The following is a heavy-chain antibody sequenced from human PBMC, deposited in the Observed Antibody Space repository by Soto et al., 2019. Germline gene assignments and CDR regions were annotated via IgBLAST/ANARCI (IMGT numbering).Heavy chain of an antibody. CDR2: LRYDGSNK. D-gene: IGHD2-2*01. J-gene: IGHJ4*02. Sequence: GGSLRLSCAASGFRFSGFGMHWVRQAPGKGLEWVAILRYDGSNKYYADSVKGRFTISRDNAKNTLYLQMNSLRAEDTAVYYCARDVVVPAAIRFDDWGQGTLVTVSS. V-gene: IGHV3-30*02. CDR3: ARDVVVPAAIRFDD. CDR1: GFRFSGFG.